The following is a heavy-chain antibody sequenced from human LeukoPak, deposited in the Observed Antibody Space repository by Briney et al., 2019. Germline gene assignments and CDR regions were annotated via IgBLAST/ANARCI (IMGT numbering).Heavy chain of an antibody. CDR2: IYYSGST. CDR3: ARGLSMVRGSYNWFDP. V-gene: IGHV4-59*12. J-gene: IGHJ5*02. D-gene: IGHD3-10*01. Sequence: SETLSLTCTVSGGSISSYYWSWIRQPPGKGLEWIGYIYYSGSTNYNPSLKSRVTISVDKSKNQFSLKLSSVTAADTAVYYCARGLSMVRGSYNWFDPWGQGTLVTVSS. CDR1: GGSISSYY.